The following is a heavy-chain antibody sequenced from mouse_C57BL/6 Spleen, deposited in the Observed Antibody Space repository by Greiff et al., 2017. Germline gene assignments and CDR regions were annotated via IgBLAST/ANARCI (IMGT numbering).Heavy chain of an antibody. Sequence: VQLQQSGAELVKPGASVKMSCKASGYTFTSYWITWVKQRPGQGLEWIGDIYPGSGSTNYNEKFKSKATLTVDTSSSTAYMQLSSLTSEDSAVYYCARNDIYYGNYYFDYWGQGTTLTVSS. CDR2: IYPGSGST. V-gene: IGHV1-55*01. D-gene: IGHD2-1*01. CDR3: ARNDIYYGNYYFDY. J-gene: IGHJ2*01. CDR1: GYTFTSYW.